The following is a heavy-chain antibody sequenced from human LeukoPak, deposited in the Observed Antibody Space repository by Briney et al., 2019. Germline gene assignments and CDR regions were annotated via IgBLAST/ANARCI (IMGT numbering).Heavy chain of an antibody. CDR3: GRWAGSSTRDGFWSGPFNF. CDR2: ITVKFNII. CDR1: GYTFTSYD. J-gene: IGHJ4*02. D-gene: IGHD3-3*01. Sequence: SVKVSCKASGYTFTSYDINWVRQAPGQGLEWMGGITVKFNIIKYAQKFQGRVTITADESTSTAYMELSGLRSEDTAMYYCGRWAGSSTRDGFWSGPFNFWGQGTLVSVSS. V-gene: IGHV1-69*13.